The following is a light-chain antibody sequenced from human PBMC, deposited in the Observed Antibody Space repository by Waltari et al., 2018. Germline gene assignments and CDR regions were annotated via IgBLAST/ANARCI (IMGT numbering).Light chain of an antibody. J-gene: IGKJ1*01. CDR2: WAS. Sequence: QSPHHMAVSLGERATINCKSSQSVLYSSNNKNYLAWYQQKPGQPPKLLIYWASTRESGVPDRFSGSGSGTDFTLTISSLQAEDVAVYYCQQYYSTPQTFGQGTKVEIK. CDR1: QSVLYSSNNKNY. V-gene: IGKV4-1*01. CDR3: QQYYSTPQT.